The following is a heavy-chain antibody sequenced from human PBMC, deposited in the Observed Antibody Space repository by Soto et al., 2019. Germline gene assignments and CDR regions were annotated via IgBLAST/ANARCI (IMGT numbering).Heavy chain of an antibody. D-gene: IGHD1-1*01. CDR2: INESGST. J-gene: IGHJ4*02. CDR1: GQSFSGHS. CDR3: ARGSGIVALPGELEDVKYDY. Sequence: QVQLQQWGAGLVKPSETLSLSCAVYGQSFSGHSWAWIRQPPGKGLEWIGEINESGSTYYNPSLKSRVTLPTDTFKNQFSLKLSSVSAADTAAYFCARGSGIVALPGELEDVKYDYWGQGTLVNVSS. V-gene: IGHV4-34*01.